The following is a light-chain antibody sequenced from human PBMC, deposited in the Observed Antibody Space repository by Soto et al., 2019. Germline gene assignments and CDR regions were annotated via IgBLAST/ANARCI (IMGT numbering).Light chain of an antibody. Sequence: EIVLTQSPGTLSLSPGERATLSCTASQSLSYNYLAWYQQKPGQAPRLLIFGESNRATGIPDRFSGSGSGTDFTLTISRLEPDDFAVYYCQQYFSSPRTFGQGTKVEIK. J-gene: IGKJ1*01. CDR3: QQYFSSPRT. V-gene: IGKV3-20*01. CDR1: QSLSYNY. CDR2: GES.